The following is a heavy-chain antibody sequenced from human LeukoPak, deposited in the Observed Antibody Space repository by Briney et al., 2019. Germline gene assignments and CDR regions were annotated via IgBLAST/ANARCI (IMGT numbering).Heavy chain of an antibody. CDR3: AKGVYDSSGYYLDY. D-gene: IGHD3-22*01. V-gene: IGHV3-23*01. CDR2: ISGSGGST. J-gene: IGHJ4*02. Sequence: GGSLRLSCAASGFTFSSYAMSWVRQAPGKGLEWVSAISGSGGSTYYADSVKGRFTISRDNSKNTLYLQMNSLRAEDTAVYYCAKGVYDSSGYYLDYWGQGTLVTVSS. CDR1: GFTFSSYA.